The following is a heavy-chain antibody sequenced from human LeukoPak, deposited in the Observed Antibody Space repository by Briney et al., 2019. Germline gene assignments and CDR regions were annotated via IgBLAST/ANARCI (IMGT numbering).Heavy chain of an antibody. CDR2: IYPGDSDT. V-gene: IGHV5-51*01. Sequence: GESLKISCKGSGYSFTNYWIAWVRQMPERGLEWMGIIYPGDSDTRYNPSFQGQVTISADKSVSTAYLQWNSLKASDTAIYYCARRGPGWGPITDAMDVWGQGTTVIVSS. J-gene: IGHJ6*02. CDR3: ARRGPGWGPITDAMDV. D-gene: IGHD3-16*01. CDR1: GYSFTNYW.